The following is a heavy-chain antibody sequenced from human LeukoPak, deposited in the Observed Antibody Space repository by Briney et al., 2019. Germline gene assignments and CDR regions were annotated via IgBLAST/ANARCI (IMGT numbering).Heavy chain of an antibody. CDR1: GFTFSSSS. CDR2: IWDDGSIK. V-gene: IGHV3-33*01. D-gene: IGHD6-19*01. J-gene: IGHJ5*02. Sequence: PVGSLRLSCAAPGFTFSSSSMYWVRQGPRKGLGWVAVIWDDGSIKCYGDSVMGLFTISRDNSKNTLYVQINRLRAEDTDVYYCARDHVRRYGPLGSGSPPFFDPWGQGTLVTVSS. CDR3: ARDHVRRYGPLGSGSPPFFDP.